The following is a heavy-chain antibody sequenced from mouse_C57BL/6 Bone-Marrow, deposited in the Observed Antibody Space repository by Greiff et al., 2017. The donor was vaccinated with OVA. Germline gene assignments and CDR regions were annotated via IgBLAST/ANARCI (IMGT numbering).Heavy chain of an antibody. V-gene: IGHV1-5*01. D-gene: IGHD1-1*01. Sequence: VQLQQSGTVLARPGASVKMSCKTSGYTFTSYWMHWVKQRPGQGLEWIGAIYPGNSDTSYNQKFKGKAKLTAVTSASTAYMELSSLTNEDSAVYYCTRRGLWYYGSSYCWFAYWGQGTLVTVSA. J-gene: IGHJ3*01. CDR1: GYTFTSYW. CDR2: IYPGNSDT. CDR3: TRRGLWYYGSSYCWFAY.